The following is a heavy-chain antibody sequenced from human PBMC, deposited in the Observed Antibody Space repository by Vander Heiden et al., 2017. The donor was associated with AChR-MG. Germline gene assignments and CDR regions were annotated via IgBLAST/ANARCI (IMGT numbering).Heavy chain of an antibody. CDR2: ISYDGSNK. CDR3: APDITEGGWLDAFDI. D-gene: IGHD2-15*01. CDR1: GFTFSSDG. J-gene: IGHJ3*02. Sequence: QVQLVESGGGVVQPGRSLRLSCAASGFTFSSDGRHWVRQAPGKGLEWVAVISYDGSNKYYADSVKGRFTISRDNSKNTLYLQMNSLRAEDTAVYYCAPDITEGGWLDAFDIWGQGTMVTVSS. V-gene: IGHV3-30*03.